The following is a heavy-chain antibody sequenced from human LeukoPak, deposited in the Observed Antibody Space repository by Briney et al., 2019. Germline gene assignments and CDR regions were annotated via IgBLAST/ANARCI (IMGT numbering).Heavy chain of an antibody. V-gene: IGHV4-34*01. J-gene: IGHJ5*02. D-gene: IGHD6-13*01. CDR2: INHSGST. Sequence: SETLSLTCAVYGGSFSGYYWSWIRQPPGKGLEWIGEINHSGSTNYNPSLKSRVTISVDTSKNQFSLKLSSVTAADTAVYYCAREVAAAGGYWFDPWGQGTLVTVSS. CDR3: AREVAAAGGYWFDP. CDR1: GGSFSGYY.